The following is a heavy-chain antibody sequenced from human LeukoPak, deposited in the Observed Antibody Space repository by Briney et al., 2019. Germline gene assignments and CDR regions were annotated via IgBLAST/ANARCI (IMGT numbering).Heavy chain of an antibody. CDR2: MNPNSGNT. J-gene: IGHJ4*02. Sequence: ASVKVSCKASGYTFTSYDINLVRQATGQGLEWMGWMNPNSGNTGYAQKFQGRVTMTRNTSISTAYMELSSLRSEDTAVYYCARGILYYDFWSGYHPPAVGYWGQGTLVTVSS. V-gene: IGHV1-8*01. CDR1: GYTFTSYD. D-gene: IGHD3-3*01. CDR3: ARGILYYDFWSGYHPPAVGY.